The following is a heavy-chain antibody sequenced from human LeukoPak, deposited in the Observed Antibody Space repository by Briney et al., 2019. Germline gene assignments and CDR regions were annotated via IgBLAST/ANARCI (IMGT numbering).Heavy chain of an antibody. CDR3: ARALGFGELLVNWFDP. Sequence: GASVKVSCKASGYTFTTYAISWVRQAPGQGLEWMGRIIPIFGIANYAQKFQGRVTITADQSTTTACMELSSLRSEDTAVYYCARALGFGELLVNWFDPWGQGTLVTVSS. V-gene: IGHV1-69*10. CDR1: GYTFTTYA. J-gene: IGHJ5*02. D-gene: IGHD3-10*01. CDR2: IIPIFGIA.